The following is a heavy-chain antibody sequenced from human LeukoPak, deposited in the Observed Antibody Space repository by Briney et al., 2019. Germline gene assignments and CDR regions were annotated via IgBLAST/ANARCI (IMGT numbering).Heavy chain of an antibody. CDR2: INPDIGAT. CDR1: GYTFTDYY. D-gene: IGHD1-14*01. J-gene: IGHJ5*02. V-gene: IGHV1-2*02. CDR3: AVNQVDGTGIFDP. Sequence: GASVNVSCKASGYTFTDYYIHWVRQAPGQGLEWMGWINPDIGATNYAQKFQGRVTMTRDTSIVTAYMELGRLGSDDTAVYYCAVNQVDGTGIFDPWGQGTLVTVSS.